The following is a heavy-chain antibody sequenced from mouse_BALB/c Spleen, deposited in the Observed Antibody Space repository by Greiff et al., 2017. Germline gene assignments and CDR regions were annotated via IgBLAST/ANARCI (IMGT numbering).Heavy chain of an antibody. CDR3: TRGTTATLAY. V-gene: IGHV1-69*02. J-gene: IGHJ3*01. D-gene: IGHD1-2*01. CDR2: IYPSDSYT. Sequence: QLQQPGAELVRPGASVKLSCKASGYTFTSYWINWVKQRPGQGLEWIGNIYPSDSYTNYNQKFKDKATLTVDKSSSTAYMQLSSPTSEDSAVYYCTRGTTATLAYWGQGTLVTVSA. CDR1: GYTFTSYW.